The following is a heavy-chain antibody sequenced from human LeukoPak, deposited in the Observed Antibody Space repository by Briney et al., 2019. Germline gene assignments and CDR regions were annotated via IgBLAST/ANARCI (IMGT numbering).Heavy chain of an antibody. CDR2: IKQDGSEK. CDR3: ARDRTYHYDSSGFPRPTYFDY. J-gene: IGHJ4*02. Sequence: GGSLRLSCAASGFTFYNYWLTWVRQAPGKGLEWVANIKQDGSEKYYVDSVKGRFTISRDNAKNSLYLQMNSLRAEDTAVYYCARDRTYHYDSSGFPRPTYFDYWGQGTLVTVSS. D-gene: IGHD3-22*01. V-gene: IGHV3-7*01. CDR1: GFTFYNYW.